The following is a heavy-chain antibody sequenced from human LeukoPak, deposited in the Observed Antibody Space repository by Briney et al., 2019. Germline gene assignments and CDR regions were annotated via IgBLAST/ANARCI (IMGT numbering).Heavy chain of an antibody. CDR3: AKESGSDYYFDY. D-gene: IGHD1-26*01. Sequence: GGSLRLSCAASGFTFSSYGMHWVRQAPGKGLEWVAVISYDGSNKYYADSVKGRFTISRDNSKNTLYLQMNSLRAEDTAVYYCAKESGSDYYFDYWGQGTLVTVSS. CDR2: ISYDGSNK. CDR1: GFTFSSYG. J-gene: IGHJ4*02. V-gene: IGHV3-30*18.